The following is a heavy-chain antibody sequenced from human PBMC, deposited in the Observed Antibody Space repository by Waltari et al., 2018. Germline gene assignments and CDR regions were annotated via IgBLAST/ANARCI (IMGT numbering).Heavy chain of an antibody. J-gene: IGHJ6*03. D-gene: IGHD3-3*01. Sequence: QVQLQPWGAGLLKPSETLSLTCDVSGGSLSGYHWTWIRQPPGKGLEWIGEINDSGRTTYNPSLESRVTVSIDTANNQFSLRVRSVTAADTAVYHCARVFGYYYYYMDVWGKGTTVTISS. CDR3: ARVFGYYYYYMDV. V-gene: IGHV4-34*02. CDR2: INDSGRT. CDR1: GGSLSGYH.